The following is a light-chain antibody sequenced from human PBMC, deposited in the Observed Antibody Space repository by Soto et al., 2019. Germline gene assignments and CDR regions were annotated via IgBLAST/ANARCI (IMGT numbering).Light chain of an antibody. V-gene: IGLV2-23*01. CDR1: SSDVGSYSL. CDR2: EDI. Sequence: QSALTQPASVSGSLGQSITISCTGTSSDVGSYSLLSWYQHHPGKAPKLIIYEDIKGPSGVSNRFSGSKSGNTASLRISGLQAEDEADYYCYTYAGGSTYLFGTGTKVTVL. J-gene: IGLJ1*01. CDR3: YTYAGGSTYL.